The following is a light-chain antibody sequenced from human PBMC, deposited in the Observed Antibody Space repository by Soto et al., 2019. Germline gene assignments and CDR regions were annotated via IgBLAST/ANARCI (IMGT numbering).Light chain of an antibody. CDR3: QQYAASPLT. CDR2: DAS. Sequence: ENVLTQSPGTLSLSPGERATLSCRASQSVGRNYLAWYQQKPGQAPRLLIFDASSRATGIPDRFSGGGSGTDFTLTINRVEPEDFAVFYCQQYAASPLTFGKGTKVGIK. V-gene: IGKV3-20*01. CDR1: QSVGRNY. J-gene: IGKJ1*01.